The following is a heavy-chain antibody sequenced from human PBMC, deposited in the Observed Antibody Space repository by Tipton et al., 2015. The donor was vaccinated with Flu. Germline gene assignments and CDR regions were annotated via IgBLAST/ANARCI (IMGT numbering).Heavy chain of an antibody. CDR1: GFMFSGYG. CDR3: AKDGWDTSGWYPFDY. Sequence: SGFMFSGYGMHWVRQAPGKGLEWVAFIRHDESDKYYADSVKGRFTISRDNSENALYLAINSLRTEDTAVYYCAKDGWDTSGWYPFDYWGQGTLVTVSS. D-gene: IGHD6-19*01. CDR2: IRHDESDK. V-gene: IGHV3-30*02. J-gene: IGHJ4*02.